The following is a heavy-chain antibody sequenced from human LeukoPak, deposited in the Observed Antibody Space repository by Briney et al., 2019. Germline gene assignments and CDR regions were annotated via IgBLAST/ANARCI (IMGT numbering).Heavy chain of an antibody. CDR2: ISSSSSYI. D-gene: IGHD1-26*01. CDR3: ACSSYSLPFFVFGY. J-gene: IGHJ4*02. Sequence: PGGSLRLSCAASGFTFSSYSMNWVRQAPGKGLEWVSSISSSSSYIYYADSVKGRFTISRDNAKNSLYLQMNSLRAEDTAVYYCACSSYSLPFFVFGYWGQGTLVTVSS. V-gene: IGHV3-21*01. CDR1: GFTFSSYS.